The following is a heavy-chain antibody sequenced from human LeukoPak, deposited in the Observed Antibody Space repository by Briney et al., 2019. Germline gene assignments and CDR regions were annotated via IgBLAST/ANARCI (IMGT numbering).Heavy chain of an antibody. J-gene: IGHJ4*02. CDR1: GGSINSHY. D-gene: IGHD3-10*01. CDR2: IYNSGNI. V-gene: IGHV4-59*11. CDR3: ARGRVLWFGGYDY. Sequence: SETLSLTCTVSGGSINSHYCNWIRQSPGKGLEWIGYIYNSGNINYNPSLKSRVTISVDTSKNQFSLKLSSVTAADTAVYYCARGRVLWFGGYDYWGQGTLVTVSS.